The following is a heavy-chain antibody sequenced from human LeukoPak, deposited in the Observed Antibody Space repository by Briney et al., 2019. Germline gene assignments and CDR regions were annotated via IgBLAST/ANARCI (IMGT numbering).Heavy chain of an antibody. CDR3: ARDTVGATTSFDY. Sequence: GASVKVSCTASGGTSSSFAISWVRQAPGQGLEWMGGIIPIFGTANYAQKFQGRVTITADESTSTAYMELSSLRSEDTAVYYCARDTVGATTSFDYWGQGTLVTVSS. D-gene: IGHD1-26*01. V-gene: IGHV1-69*01. CDR1: GGTSSSFA. J-gene: IGHJ4*02. CDR2: IIPIFGTA.